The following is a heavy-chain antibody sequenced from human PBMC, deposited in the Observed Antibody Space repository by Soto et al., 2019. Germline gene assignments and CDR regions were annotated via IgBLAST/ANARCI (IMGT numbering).Heavy chain of an antibody. CDR1: GGSISSSSYY. V-gene: IGHV4-39*01. D-gene: IGHD2-21*02. CDR2: IYYSGST. Sequence: QLQLQESGPGLVKPSETLSLTCTVSGGSISSSSYYWGWIRQPPGKGLEWIGSIYYSGSTYYNPSLKSRVTISVATSKNQFSLKLSSVTAADTAMYYCARHAVVTPRYLDYWGQGTLVTVSS. CDR3: ARHAVVTPRYLDY. J-gene: IGHJ4*02.